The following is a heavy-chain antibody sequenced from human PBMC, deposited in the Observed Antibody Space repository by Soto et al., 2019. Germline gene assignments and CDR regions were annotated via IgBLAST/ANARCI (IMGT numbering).Heavy chain of an antibody. D-gene: IGHD6-19*01. J-gene: IGHJ4*02. Sequence: GGSLRLSCAASGFTFSSYAMSWVRQAPGKGLEWVSAISGSGGSTYYADPVKGRFTISRNNSKNTLYLQMNSLRAEDTAVYYCAKSTRLAVAGLVGYWGQGTLVTVSS. CDR2: ISGSGGST. CDR3: AKSTRLAVAGLVGY. V-gene: IGHV3-23*01. CDR1: GFTFSSYA.